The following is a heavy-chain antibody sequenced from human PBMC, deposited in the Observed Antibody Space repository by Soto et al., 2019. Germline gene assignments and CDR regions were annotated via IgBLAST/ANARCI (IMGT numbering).Heavy chain of an antibody. D-gene: IGHD6-6*01. CDR1: GFTFSNYA. CDR2: ISGSDDST. V-gene: IGHV3-23*01. Sequence: EVQVLASGGGLVQPGGSLRLSCAASGFTFSNYAMSWVRQAPGKGLEWVSVISGSDDSTYYADSVKGRFTISRDNTKNTLYLQMNILRAEDRAVSYYANRSSSSTFDYWGQGTLVTVSS. J-gene: IGHJ4*02. CDR3: ANRSSSSTFDY.